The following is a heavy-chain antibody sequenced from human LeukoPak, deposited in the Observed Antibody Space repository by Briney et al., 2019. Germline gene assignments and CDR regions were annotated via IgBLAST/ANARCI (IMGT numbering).Heavy chain of an antibody. Sequence: SETLSLTCTASGGSISSYYWSWIRQPPGKGLEWIGYIYYSGSTNYNPSLKSRVTISVDTSKNQFSLKLSSVTAADTAVYYCARYDFEYYFNYWGQGTLVTVSS. CDR2: IYYSGST. J-gene: IGHJ4*02. CDR3: ARYDFEYYFNY. CDR1: GGSISSYY. V-gene: IGHV4-59*08. D-gene: IGHD2-21*02.